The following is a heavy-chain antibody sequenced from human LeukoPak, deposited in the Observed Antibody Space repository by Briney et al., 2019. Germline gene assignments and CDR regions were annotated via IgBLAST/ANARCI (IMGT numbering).Heavy chain of an antibody. CDR3: ARDDRIAVAAY. D-gene: IGHD6-19*01. CDR1: GHTFASYD. Sequence: ASVKVSCKASGHTFASYDINWVRQATGQGLEWMGWMNPNSGNTGYAQKFQGRVTMTRNTSISTAYMELSSLRSEDTAVYYCARDDRIAVAAYWGQGTLVTVSS. V-gene: IGHV1-8*01. J-gene: IGHJ4*02. CDR2: MNPNSGNT.